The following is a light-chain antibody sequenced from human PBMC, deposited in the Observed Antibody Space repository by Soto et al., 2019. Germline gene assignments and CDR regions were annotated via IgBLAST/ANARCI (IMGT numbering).Light chain of an antibody. J-gene: IGKJ4*01. V-gene: IGKV1-39*01. CDR3: QQNYDMPLT. Sequence: DIQMTQSPSSLSASVGVRVTISCRASQTVGNDLNWYQQKQGKAPNLLIYGASNLQSGVPSRFSGSGSGTDFTLTISSLQPEDFATYYCQQNYDMPLTFGGGVKVDIK. CDR2: GAS. CDR1: QTVGND.